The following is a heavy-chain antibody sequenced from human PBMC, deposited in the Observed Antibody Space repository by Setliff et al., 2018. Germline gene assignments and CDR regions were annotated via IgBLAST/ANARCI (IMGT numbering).Heavy chain of an antibody. CDR1: VYRFTTYW. J-gene: IGHJ3*02. D-gene: IGHD6-25*01. V-gene: IGHV5-51*01. Sequence: GESLTISCKGSVYRFTTYWIGWVRQMPGKGLEWMGIVFSGDSDTRYSPSFQGQVTMSADKSINTAYLQWNSLKASDTAMYYCARLGAPASHDAFDIWGQGTMVTVSS. CDR2: VFSGDSDT. CDR3: ARLGAPASHDAFDI.